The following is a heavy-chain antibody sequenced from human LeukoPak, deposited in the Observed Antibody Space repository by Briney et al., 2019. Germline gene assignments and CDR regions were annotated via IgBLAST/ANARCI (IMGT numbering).Heavy chain of an antibody. CDR1: GGSFSGYY. CDR3: ARAPLALRLGGLSFQRGAFDI. CDR2: INHSGST. D-gene: IGHD3-16*02. V-gene: IGHV4-34*01. J-gene: IGHJ3*02. Sequence: SETLSLTCAVYGGSFSGYYWSWIRQPPGKGLEWIGEINHSGSTNYNPSLKSRVTISVDTSKNQFSLKLSSVTAADTAVYYCARAPLALRLGGLSFQRGAFDIWGQGTMVTVSS.